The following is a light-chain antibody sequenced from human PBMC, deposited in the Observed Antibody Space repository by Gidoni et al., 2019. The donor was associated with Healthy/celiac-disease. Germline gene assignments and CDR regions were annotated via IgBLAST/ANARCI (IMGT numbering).Light chain of an antibody. Sequence: EIVLTQSPGTLSLSPGERATLSSRASQSVSSSYLAWYQQKPGQAPRLLIYGTSSRATGIPDRFSGSGSGTDFTLTISRLEPEDFAVYDCQQYGSSPITFGQGTRLEIK. CDR3: QQYGSSPIT. V-gene: IGKV3-20*01. CDR2: GTS. CDR1: QSVSSSY. J-gene: IGKJ5*01.